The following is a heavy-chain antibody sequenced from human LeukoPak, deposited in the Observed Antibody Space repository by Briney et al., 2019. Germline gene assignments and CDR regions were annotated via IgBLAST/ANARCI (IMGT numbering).Heavy chain of an antibody. J-gene: IGHJ5*02. CDR2: INHSGST. Sequence: SETLSLTCAVYGGSFSGYYWSWIRQPPGKGLEWIGEINHSGSTNYNPSLKSRVTISVDTSKNQFSLKLSSVTAADTAVYYCARVPTYYDILTGYYFLGDWLDPWGQGTLVTVSS. CDR3: ARVPTYYDILTGYYFLGDWLDP. V-gene: IGHV4-34*01. D-gene: IGHD3-9*01. CDR1: GGSFSGYY.